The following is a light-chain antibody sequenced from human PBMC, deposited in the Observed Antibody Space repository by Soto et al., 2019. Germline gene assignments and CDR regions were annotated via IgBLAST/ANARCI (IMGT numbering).Light chain of an antibody. J-gene: IGLJ1*01. CDR2: DNN. CDR1: SSNIGNNY. CDR3: GTWDSSLSAYV. V-gene: IGLV1-51*01. Sequence: QSVLTQPPSVSAAPGQKVTTSCSGSSSNIGNNYVSWYQQLPGTAPKLLIYDNNKRPSGIPDRFSGSKSGTSATLGITGLQTGDEADYYCGTWDSSLSAYVFGTG.